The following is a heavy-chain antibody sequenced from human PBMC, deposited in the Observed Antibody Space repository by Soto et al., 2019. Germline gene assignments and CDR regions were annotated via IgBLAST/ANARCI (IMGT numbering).Heavy chain of an antibody. Sequence: SETLSVSCTVSGGSISISTYYWGWIRQPRGKGLEWIGSIYYSGSTYYNPSLKSRVTISVDTSKNQFSLKLSSVTAADTAVYYCARQETAVAGINWFDPWGQGTMVTVSS. CDR2: IYYSGST. CDR1: GGSISISTYY. J-gene: IGHJ5*02. D-gene: IGHD6-19*01. CDR3: ARQETAVAGINWFDP. V-gene: IGHV4-39*01.